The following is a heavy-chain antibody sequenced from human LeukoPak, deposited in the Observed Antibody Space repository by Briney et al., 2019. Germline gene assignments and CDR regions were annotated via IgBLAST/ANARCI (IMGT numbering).Heavy chain of an antibody. CDR3: AKNRRQVATIGPFDY. Sequence: PGGSLTLSCAASAFTFSSYTMSCVPPAPRKGLEWVSAISSSVGSTYYADSVKVRFTISRNNSKNTLYLQMNSRRAEDTAVYYCAKNRRQVATIGPFDYWGQGTLVTVSS. J-gene: IGHJ4*02. CDR1: AFTFSSYT. V-gene: IGHV3-23*01. CDR2: ISSSVGST. D-gene: IGHD5-12*01.